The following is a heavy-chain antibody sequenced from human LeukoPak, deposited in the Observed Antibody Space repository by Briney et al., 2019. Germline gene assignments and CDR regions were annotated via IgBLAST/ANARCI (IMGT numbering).Heavy chain of an antibody. Sequence: PGGSLRLSCAASGFTFSNYAMNWVRQAPGKGLEWVSSIRGSGENSYYADSVKGRFTISRDNSENTPYLQMNSLRAEDSAIYYCANRKVGYAIEGWGQGTLVTVSS. D-gene: IGHD5-12*01. CDR1: GFTFSNYA. CDR2: IRGSGENS. CDR3: ANRKVGYAIEG. J-gene: IGHJ4*02. V-gene: IGHV3-23*01.